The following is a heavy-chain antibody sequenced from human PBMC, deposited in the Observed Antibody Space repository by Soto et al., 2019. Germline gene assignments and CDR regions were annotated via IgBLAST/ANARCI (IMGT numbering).Heavy chain of an antibody. D-gene: IGHD3-10*01. CDR1: GGTFSSYA. CDR3: AKDIKRRGGYYYYYGMDV. CDR2: IIPIFGTA. V-gene: IGHV1-69*06. Sequence: QVQLVQSGAEVKKPGSSVKVSCKASGGTFSSYAISWVRQAPGQGLEWMGGIIPIFGTANYAQKFQGRVTITADKSTSTAYMELSSLRSEDTAVYYCAKDIKRRGGYYYYYGMDVWGQGTTVTVSS. J-gene: IGHJ6*02.